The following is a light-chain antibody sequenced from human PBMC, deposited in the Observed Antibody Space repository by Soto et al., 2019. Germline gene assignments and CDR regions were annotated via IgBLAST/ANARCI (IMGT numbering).Light chain of an antibody. J-gene: IGKJ4*01. CDR3: QQYGNSPT. CDR2: DAS. CDR1: QSVSSSY. V-gene: IGKV3-20*01. Sequence: EIVLTQSPGTLSLSPGERATLSCRASQSVSSSYLAWYQQKPGQAPRLLIYDASSRATGIPDRFSGSGSGTDFTLTISRLGPEDFAVYYCQQYGNSPTFGGGTKVEIK.